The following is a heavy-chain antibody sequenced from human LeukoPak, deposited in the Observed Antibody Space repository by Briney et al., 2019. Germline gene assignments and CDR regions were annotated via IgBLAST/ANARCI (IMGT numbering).Heavy chain of an antibody. CDR1: GFTFSSYS. CDR2: ISSSSSYI. CDR3: ARDDYYDSSGYPDAFDI. V-gene: IGHV3-21*01. J-gene: IGHJ3*02. D-gene: IGHD3-22*01. Sequence: GGSLRLSCAASGFTFSSYSMNWVRQAPGKGLEWVSCISSSSSYIYYADSVKGRFTISRDNAKNSLYLQMNSLRAEDTAVYYCARDDYYDSSGYPDAFDIWGQGTMVTVSS.